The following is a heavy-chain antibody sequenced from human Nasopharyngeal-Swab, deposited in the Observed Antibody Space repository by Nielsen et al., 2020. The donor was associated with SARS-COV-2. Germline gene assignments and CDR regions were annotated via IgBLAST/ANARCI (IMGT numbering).Heavy chain of an antibody. J-gene: IGHJ3*02. CDR2: ISSSSSYI. V-gene: IGHV3-21*05. D-gene: IGHD5-12*01. Sequence: WIRQPPGKGLEWVSYISSSSSYIYYADSVEGRFTISRDNAKNSLYLQMNSLRAEDTAVYYCARDGSRRGYSGYDPRAGAFDIWGQGTMVTVSS. CDR3: ARDGSRRGYSGYDPRAGAFDI.